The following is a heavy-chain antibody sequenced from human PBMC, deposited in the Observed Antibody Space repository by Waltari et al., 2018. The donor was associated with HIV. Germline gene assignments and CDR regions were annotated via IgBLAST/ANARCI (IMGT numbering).Heavy chain of an antibody. V-gene: IGHV4-34*01. J-gene: IGHJ4*02. Sequence: QVQLQQWCAGLLKPSETLSLTCAVYGGSFSDYYCSWIRQPPGEGREWNGELNHSGNTNYNPSLNSRVTISVDTSKNQSSLKLMSVTAADSAVYYCARGGNYYRSGRYYKLAYWGQGTLVTVSS. CDR1: GGSFSDYY. D-gene: IGHD3-10*01. CDR2: LNHSGNT. CDR3: ARGGNYYRSGRYYKLAY.